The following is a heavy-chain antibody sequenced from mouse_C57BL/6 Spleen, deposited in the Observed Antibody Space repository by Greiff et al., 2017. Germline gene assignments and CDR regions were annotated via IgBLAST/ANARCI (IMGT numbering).Heavy chain of an antibody. Sequence: EVQLVESGPGLVKPSQSLSLTCSVTGYSITSGYYWNWIRQFPGNKLEWMGYISYDGSNNYNPSLKNRISITRDTSKNQFFLKLNSVTTEDTATYYCARGRMVDYWGQGTTLTVSS. CDR2: ISYDGSN. D-gene: IGHD2-3*01. V-gene: IGHV3-6*01. CDR1: GYSITSGYY. CDR3: ARGRMVDY. J-gene: IGHJ2*01.